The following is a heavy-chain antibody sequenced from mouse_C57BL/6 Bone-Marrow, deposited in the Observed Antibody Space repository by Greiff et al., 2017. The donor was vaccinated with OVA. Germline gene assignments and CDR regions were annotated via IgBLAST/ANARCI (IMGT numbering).Heavy chain of an antibody. CDR2: IDPANGNT. V-gene: IGHV14-3*01. J-gene: IGHJ4*01. D-gene: IGHD1-1*01. Sequence: EVKLEESVAELVRPGASVKLSCTASGFNIKNTYMHWVKQRPEQGLEWIGRIDPANGNTKYAPKFQGKATITADTSSNTAYLQLSSLTSEDTAIYYCAKGSSSDYYAMDYWGQGTSVTVSS. CDR3: AKGSSSDYYAMDY. CDR1: GFNIKNTY.